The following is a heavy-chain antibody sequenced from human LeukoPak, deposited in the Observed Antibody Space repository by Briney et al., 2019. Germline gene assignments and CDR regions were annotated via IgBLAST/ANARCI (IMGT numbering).Heavy chain of an antibody. J-gene: IGHJ3*02. CDR2: ISYDGSNK. V-gene: IGHV3-30*03. CDR3: ARESGPGDAFDI. CDR1: GFTFSSYG. Sequence: GRSLRLSCAASGFTFSSYGMHWVRQAPGKGLEWVAVISYDGSNKYYADSVKGRFTISRDNAKNSLYLQMNSLRAEDTAVYYCARESGPGDAFDIWGQGTMVTVSS. D-gene: IGHD7-27*01.